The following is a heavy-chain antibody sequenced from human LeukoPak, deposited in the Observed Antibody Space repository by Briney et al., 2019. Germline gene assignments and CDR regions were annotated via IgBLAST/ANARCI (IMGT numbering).Heavy chain of an antibody. D-gene: IGHD3-10*01. J-gene: IGHJ5*02. Sequence: PSETLSLTCAVSGYSISSGYYWGWLRDPPGRGLEGIGSIYHSGSTYYTPSLKGRVTISVDKSKNQFSLKLSTVTAADTAVYYCARGPITMVRRNPKAWFDPWGQGTLVTVSS. V-gene: IGHV4-38-2*01. CDR2: IYHSGST. CDR1: GYSISSGYY. CDR3: ARGPITMVRRNPKAWFDP.